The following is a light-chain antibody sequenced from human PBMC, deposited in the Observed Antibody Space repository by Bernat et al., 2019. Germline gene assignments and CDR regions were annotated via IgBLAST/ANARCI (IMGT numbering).Light chain of an antibody. CDR2: AAS. J-gene: IGKJ4*01. Sequence: GDRVSITCRASQNIGTSLNWYQQKPGKGPTLLIYAASRLQGGAPSRFSGSGSVTDFTLTISSLQLEDSATYFCQQTYTSHTFGGGTKVEIK. V-gene: IGKV1-39*01. CDR3: QQTYTSHT. CDR1: QNIGTS.